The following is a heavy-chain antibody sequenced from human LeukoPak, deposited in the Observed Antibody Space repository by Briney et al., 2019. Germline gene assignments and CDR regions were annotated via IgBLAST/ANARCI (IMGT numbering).Heavy chain of an antibody. J-gene: IGHJ3*02. Sequence: GGSLRLSCAASGFTFSSYSMNWVRQAPGKGLEWVSSISSSSSYIYYADSVKGRFTISRDNAKNSLYLQMNSLRAKDTAVYYCARDLYDILTGYSSDAFDIWGQGTMVTVSS. CDR1: GFTFSSYS. V-gene: IGHV3-21*01. D-gene: IGHD3-9*01. CDR3: ARDLYDILTGYSSDAFDI. CDR2: ISSSSSYI.